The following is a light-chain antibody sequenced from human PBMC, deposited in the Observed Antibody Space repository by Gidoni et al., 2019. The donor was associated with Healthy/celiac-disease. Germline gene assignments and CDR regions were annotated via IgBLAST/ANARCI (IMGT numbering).Light chain of an antibody. CDR1: QGISSY. CDR2: AAS. J-gene: IGKJ1*01. CDR3: QQYYSYPRT. Sequence: AIRMTKSPSPFSASTGDRVTITCRASQGISSYLAWHQQTPGKAPKLLIYAASTLQSGVPSRFSGSGSGTYFTLTISCLQSEDFATYYCQQYYSYPRTFGQGTKVEIK. V-gene: IGKV1-8*01.